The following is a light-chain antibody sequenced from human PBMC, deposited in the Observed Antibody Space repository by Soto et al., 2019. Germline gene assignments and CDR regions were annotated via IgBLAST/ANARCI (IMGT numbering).Light chain of an antibody. V-gene: IGKV1-5*01. J-gene: IGKJ5*01. CDR3: QQYKSNPIT. CDR2: DAS. Sequence: DIQMTQSPSTLSASVGDRVIITCRASQSLTGWLAWYQQKPGKAPKVLIYDASSLDSGVPSRFSGSGFGTEFTLTISSLQPDDFATYYCQQYKSNPITFGQGTRLDIK. CDR1: QSLTGW.